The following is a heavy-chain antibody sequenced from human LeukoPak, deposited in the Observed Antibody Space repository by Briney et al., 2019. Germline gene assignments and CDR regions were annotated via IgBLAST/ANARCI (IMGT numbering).Heavy chain of an antibody. Sequence: GGSLRLSCAASGFTFSSYAMSWVRQAPGKGLEWVSVIYSGGSTYYADSVKGRFTISRDNSKNTLYLQMNSLRAEDTAVYYCAMYSSANAREFQGWGQGTLVTVSS. CDR2: IYSGGST. V-gene: IGHV3-66*01. D-gene: IGHD3-22*01. CDR1: GFTFSSYA. J-gene: IGHJ1*01. CDR3: AMYSSANAREFQG.